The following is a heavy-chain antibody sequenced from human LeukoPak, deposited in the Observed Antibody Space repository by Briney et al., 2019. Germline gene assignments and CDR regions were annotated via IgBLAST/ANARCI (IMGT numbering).Heavy chain of an antibody. J-gene: IGHJ4*02. CDR3: AKQEGGNFLVHFDY. CDR2: ISSSGSTI. D-gene: IGHD1-7*01. CDR1: GFTFSDYY. Sequence: GGSLRLSGAASGFTFSDYYMSWIRQTPGKGLEWVSYISSSGSTIYYADSVKGRFTISRDNAKNSLYLQMNSLRAEDTAVYYCAKQEGGNFLVHFDYWGQGTLVTVSS. V-gene: IGHV3-11*01.